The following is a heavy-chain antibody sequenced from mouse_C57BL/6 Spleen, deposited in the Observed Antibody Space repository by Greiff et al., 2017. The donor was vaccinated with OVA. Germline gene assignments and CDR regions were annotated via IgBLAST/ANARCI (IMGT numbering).Heavy chain of an antibody. J-gene: IGHJ2*01. CDR2: IDPETGGT. CDR1: GYTFTDYE. D-gene: IGHD2-12*01. CDR3: TRRERRGGFDY. Sequence: VQLQESGAELVRPGASVTLSCKASGYTFTDYEMHWVKQTPVHGLEWIGAIDPETGGTAHNQKFKGKAILTADKSSSTAYMELRSLTSEDSAVYYCTRRERRGGFDYWGQGTTLTVSS. V-gene: IGHV1-15*01.